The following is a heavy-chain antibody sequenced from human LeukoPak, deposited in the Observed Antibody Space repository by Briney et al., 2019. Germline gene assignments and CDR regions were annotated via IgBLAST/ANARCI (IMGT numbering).Heavy chain of an antibody. V-gene: IGHV3-23*01. CDR3: AKDRGYCSSTSCPHDY. D-gene: IGHD2-2*01. CDR2: ISGGGGST. Sequence: GGSLRLSCAASGLTFSSYAMSWVSQPPGKGREWVSAISGGGGSTSSADSVKGRFTISSDNSKNTLYLQMNSLRAEDTAVYYCAKDRGYCSSTSCPHDYWGQGTLVTVSS. CDR1: GLTFSSYA. J-gene: IGHJ4*02.